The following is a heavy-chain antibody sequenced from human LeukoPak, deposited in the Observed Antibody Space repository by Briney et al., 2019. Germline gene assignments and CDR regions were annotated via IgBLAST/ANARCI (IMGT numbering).Heavy chain of an antibody. CDR2: INAGNGNT. CDR1: GYTFTSYA. V-gene: IGHV1-3*01. Sequence: GASVKVSCKASGYTFTSYAMHWVRQAPGQRLEWMGWINAGNGNTKYSQKFQGRVTITRDTSASTAYMELSSLRSDDTAVYYCASQVPAAISAGFQHWGQGTLVTVSS. D-gene: IGHD2-2*02. CDR3: ASQVPAAISAGFQH. J-gene: IGHJ1*01.